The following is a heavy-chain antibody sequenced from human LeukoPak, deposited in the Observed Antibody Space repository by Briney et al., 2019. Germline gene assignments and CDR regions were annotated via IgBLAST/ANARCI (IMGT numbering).Heavy chain of an antibody. CDR1: GGTFSSYA. CDR2: IIPIFGTA. D-gene: IGHD1-1*01. V-gene: IGHV1-69*13. Sequence: VASVKVSCKASGGTFSSYAIRWVRQAPGQGLEWMGGIIPIFGTANYAQKFQGRVTITADESTSTAYMELSSLRSEDTAVYYCARTTGTTISSGFDYWGQGTLVTVSS. J-gene: IGHJ4*02. CDR3: ARTTGTTISSGFDY.